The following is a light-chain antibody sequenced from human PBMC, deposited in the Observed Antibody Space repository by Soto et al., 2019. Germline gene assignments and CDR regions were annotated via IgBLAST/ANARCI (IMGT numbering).Light chain of an antibody. CDR1: SSNIGAGRD. Sequence: QAVVTQPPSVSGAPGQRVTISCTGSSSNIGAGRDVHWYQQLPGTAPRLLIYGNNNRPSGVPDRFSASKSGTSASLAITGLHAEDDADFYCQSFDSSLSAYVFGTGTKLTVL. CDR3: QSFDSSLSAYV. J-gene: IGLJ1*01. CDR2: GNN. V-gene: IGLV1-40*01.